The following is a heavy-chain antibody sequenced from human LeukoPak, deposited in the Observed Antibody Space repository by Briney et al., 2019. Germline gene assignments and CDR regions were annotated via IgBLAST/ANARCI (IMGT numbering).Heavy chain of an antibody. Sequence: PGGSLRLSCAASGFTFSVSWMTWVRQAPGKALEWVANIKEDGSEKFYVDSVKGRFTISRDNAKNSLYLQMNSLRAEDTAVYYCARDQRASPAPADYWGQGTLVTVSP. CDR1: GFTFSVSW. CDR2: IKEDGSEK. J-gene: IGHJ4*02. V-gene: IGHV3-7*01. CDR3: ARDQRASPAPADY.